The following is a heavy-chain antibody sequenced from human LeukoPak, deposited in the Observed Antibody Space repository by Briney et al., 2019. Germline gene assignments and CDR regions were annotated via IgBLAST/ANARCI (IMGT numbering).Heavy chain of an antibody. D-gene: IGHD3-3*01. V-gene: IGHV3-48*01. J-gene: IGHJ6*03. CDR1: GFTFSSYS. CDR2: ISSSSSTI. CDR3: ARVFGVVPMDV. Sequence: PGGSLRLSCAASGFTFSSYSTNWVRQAPGKGLEWVSYISSSSSTIYYADSVKGRFTISRDNAKNSLYLQMNSLRAEDTAVYYCARVFGVVPMDVWGKGTTVTVSS.